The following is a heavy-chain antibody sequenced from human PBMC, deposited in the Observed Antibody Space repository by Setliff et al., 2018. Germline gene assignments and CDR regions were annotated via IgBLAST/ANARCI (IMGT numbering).Heavy chain of an antibody. CDR2: IIPILGVP. D-gene: IGHD3-9*01. Sequence: SVKVSCKASGDTFGSYTISWLRQAPGQGLEWMGGIIPILGVPNYAQKFRGRVATTTDESTGTAYMELSSLSSDDTAVYYCARHGDASFYYDILTGHSPPYYFDYWGQGTLVTVSS. CDR1: GDTFGSYT. V-gene: IGHV1-69*16. CDR3: ARHGDASFYYDILTGHSPPYYFDY. J-gene: IGHJ4*02.